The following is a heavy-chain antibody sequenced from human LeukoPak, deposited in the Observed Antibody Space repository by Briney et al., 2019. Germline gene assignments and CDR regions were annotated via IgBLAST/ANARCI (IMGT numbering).Heavy chain of an antibody. CDR1: GYSFSTYP. D-gene: IGHD1-26*01. Sequence: ASVKVSCKASGYSFSTYPINWVRQAPGQGLEWMGRINPNSGGTNYAQKFQGRVTMTRDTSISTAYMELSRLRSDDTAVYYCARSFGTGAYDYWGQGTLVTVSS. CDR2: INPNSGGT. J-gene: IGHJ4*02. V-gene: IGHV1-2*06. CDR3: ARSFGTGAYDY.